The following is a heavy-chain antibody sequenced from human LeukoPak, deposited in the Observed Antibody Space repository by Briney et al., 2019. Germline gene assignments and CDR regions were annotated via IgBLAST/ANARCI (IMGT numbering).Heavy chain of an antibody. J-gene: IGHJ6*03. CDR3: ARGGKAAVHYYYYYYMDV. CDR2: IHYSGST. CDR1: GGSISYSSYY. D-gene: IGHD6-13*01. Sequence: SETLSLTCTVSGGSISYSSYYWGWIRQPPGKGLEWIGSIHYSGSTYYNPSLKSRVTISVDTSQNQFSLKLISVTAADTAVYYCARGGKAAVHYYYYYYMDVWGKGTTVTVSS. V-gene: IGHV4-39*01.